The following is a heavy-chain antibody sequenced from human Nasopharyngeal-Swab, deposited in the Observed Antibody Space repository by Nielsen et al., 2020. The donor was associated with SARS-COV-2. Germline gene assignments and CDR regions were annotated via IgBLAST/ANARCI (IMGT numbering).Heavy chain of an antibody. J-gene: IGHJ5*02. CDR1: GGSIGSGGYY. V-gene: IGHV4-31*03. CDR2: IYYSGST. CDR3: ARDNDILTGYYRGVLDP. Sequence: SETLSLTCTVSGGSIGSGGYYWSWIRQHPGKGLEWIGYIYYSGSTYYNPSLKSRVTISVDTSKNQFSLKLSSVTAADTAVYYCARDNDILTGYYRGVLDPWGQGTLVTVSS. D-gene: IGHD3-9*01.